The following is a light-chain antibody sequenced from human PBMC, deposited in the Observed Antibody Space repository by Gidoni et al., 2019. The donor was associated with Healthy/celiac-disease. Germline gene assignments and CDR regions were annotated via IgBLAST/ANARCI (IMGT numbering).Light chain of an antibody. Sequence: EIVLTQSPATLSLSPGERATLSCRASQSVSSYLAWYQQKPGQAPRLLIYDASNRATGIPARFSGSGSGTDFTLTISSLEPEDFAVYYCQQRSNWPSFTXGXGTKVDIK. CDR3: QQRSNWPSFT. J-gene: IGKJ3*01. CDR1: QSVSSY. CDR2: DAS. V-gene: IGKV3-11*01.